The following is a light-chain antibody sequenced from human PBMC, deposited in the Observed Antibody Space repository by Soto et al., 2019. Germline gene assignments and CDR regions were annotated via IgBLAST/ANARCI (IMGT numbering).Light chain of an antibody. V-gene: IGKV4-1*01. CDR2: WAS. Sequence: DIVMTQSPDSLAVSLGERATINCKSSQSVLYSSNNKSYLAWFQQKPGQPPKLLIYWASNRESGVPDRFGGSGSGTDFTLSISSLQAGDVAVYYCQQYYSPPLTFGGGTKVELK. CDR1: QSVLYSSNNKSY. J-gene: IGKJ4*01. CDR3: QQYYSPPLT.